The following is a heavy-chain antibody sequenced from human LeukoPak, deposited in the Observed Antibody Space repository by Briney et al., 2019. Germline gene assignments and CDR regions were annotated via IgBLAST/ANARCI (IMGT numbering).Heavy chain of an antibody. CDR1: GGSISSGNYY. Sequence: SETLSLTCTVSGGSISSGNYYWSWIRQPAGKGLEWIGRFYTSGSTKYNPSLKSQVSISIDTSKNQFSLRLTSVTAADTAVYYCARQTGSGLFILPGGQGTLVTVSS. J-gene: IGHJ4*02. CDR3: ARQTGSGLFILP. D-gene: IGHD3/OR15-3a*01. CDR2: FYTSGST. V-gene: IGHV4-61*02.